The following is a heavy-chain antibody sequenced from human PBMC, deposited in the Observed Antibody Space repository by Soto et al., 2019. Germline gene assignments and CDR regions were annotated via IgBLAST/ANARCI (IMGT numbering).Heavy chain of an antibody. V-gene: IGHV4-34*01. CDR3: EGTGPTYGFDV. J-gene: IGHJ3*01. CDR1: GGSFSGYY. Sequence: QVQLQQWGAGLLKPSETLSLTCAVSGGSFSGYYWSWIRQPPGKGLEWIGEVNHSGSTTYNSSLKGRVTISVATDSNKFSLRLTSATAADTAVYFCEGTGPTYGFDVWGQGTLVIVSS. D-gene: IGHD2-8*02. CDR2: VNHSGST.